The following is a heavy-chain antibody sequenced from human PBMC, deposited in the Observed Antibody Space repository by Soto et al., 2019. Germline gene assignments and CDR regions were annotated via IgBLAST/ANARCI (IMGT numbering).Heavy chain of an antibody. V-gene: IGHV3-23*01. J-gene: IGHJ5*02. CDR2: ISGSGGST. CDR1: GFIFSSYA. D-gene: IGHD2-2*01. CDR3: GNEKISSSCGNWFDH. Sequence: PGGSLRLSCAASGFIFSSYAMSWVRQAPGKGLEWVSAISGSGGSTYYADSVKGRFTISRDNSKNTLYLQMNSLRAEDTAVYYWGNEKISSSCGNWFDHWGQGTLVTVSS.